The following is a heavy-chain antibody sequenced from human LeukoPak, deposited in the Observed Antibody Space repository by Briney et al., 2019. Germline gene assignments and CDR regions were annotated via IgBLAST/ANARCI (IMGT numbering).Heavy chain of an antibody. Sequence: PGGSLRLPCAASGFTFSSFWMSWVRQAPGKGLEWVANIKRDGGDKYYVDSVKGRFSISRDNAKNSLYLHMNSLRAEDTAVYYCARGRNTYYDILTGYYNQYYFDYWGQGTLVTVSS. V-gene: IGHV3-7*05. CDR3: ARGRNTYYDILTGYYNQYYFDY. J-gene: IGHJ4*02. CDR2: IKRDGGDK. CDR1: GFTFSSFW. D-gene: IGHD3-9*01.